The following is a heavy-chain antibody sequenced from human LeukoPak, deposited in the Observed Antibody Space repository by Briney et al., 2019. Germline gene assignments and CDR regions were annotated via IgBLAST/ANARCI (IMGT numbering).Heavy chain of an antibody. D-gene: IGHD6-13*01. CDR3: ARGVYIAAAQYGY. CDR2: IYYSGTT. Sequence: SETLSLTCTVSGGSISSYYWSWIRQPPGKGLEWIGYIYYSGTTNYNPSLKSRVTISVDTSKNQFSLKLSSVTAADTAVYYLARGVYIAAAQYGYWGQGTLVTVSS. CDR1: GGSISSYY. J-gene: IGHJ4*02. V-gene: IGHV4-59*01.